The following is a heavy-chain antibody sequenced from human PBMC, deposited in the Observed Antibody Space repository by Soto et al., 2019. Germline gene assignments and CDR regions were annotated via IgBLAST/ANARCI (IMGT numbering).Heavy chain of an antibody. CDR2: ISGSGGST. J-gene: IGHJ4*02. D-gene: IGHD3-9*01. Sequence: GSLRLSCAASGFTFSSYAMSWVRQAPGKGLEWVSAISGSGGSTYYADSVKGRFTISRDNSKNTLYLQMNSLRAEDTAVYYCAKQYDILTGYYDVYFDYWGQGTLVTVSS. CDR3: AKQYDILTGYYDVYFDY. V-gene: IGHV3-23*01. CDR1: GFTFSSYA.